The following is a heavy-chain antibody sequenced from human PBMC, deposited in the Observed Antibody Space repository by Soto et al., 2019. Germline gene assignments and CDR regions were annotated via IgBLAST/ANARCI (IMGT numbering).Heavy chain of an antibody. CDR2: IYYSGST. J-gene: IGHJ4*02. D-gene: IGHD3-16*02. V-gene: IGHV4-39*01. CDR3: ARRDSSPRYRY. Sequence: QLQLQESGPGLVKPSETLSLTCTVSGGSISSSSYYWGWIRQPPGKGLEWIGSIYYSGSTYYNPSLKSRVTISVDTSKNQFSLKLCSVTAADTAVYYCARRDSSPRYRYWGQGTLVTVSS. CDR1: GGSISSSSYY.